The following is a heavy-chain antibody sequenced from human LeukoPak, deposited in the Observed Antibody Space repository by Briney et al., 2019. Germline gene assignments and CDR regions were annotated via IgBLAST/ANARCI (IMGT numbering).Heavy chain of an antibody. J-gene: IGHJ4*02. CDR2: IYISGST. Sequence: SETLSLTCTVSGGSISSGSYYWSWIRQPAGKGLEWIGHIYISGSTNYNPSLMSRVTISVDTSKNQFSLKLSSVTAADTAVYYCARFGGRTYFDYWGQGTLVTVSS. D-gene: IGHD2-15*01. CDR3: ARFGGRTYFDY. V-gene: IGHV4-61*10. CDR1: GGSISSGSYY.